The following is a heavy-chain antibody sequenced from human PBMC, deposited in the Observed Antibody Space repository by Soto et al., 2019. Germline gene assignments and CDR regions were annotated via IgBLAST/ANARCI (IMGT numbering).Heavy chain of an antibody. D-gene: IGHD3-22*01. J-gene: IGHJ4*02. CDR2: ISSSSSYT. V-gene: IGHV3-11*06. Sequence: GGSLRLSCAASGFTFSDYYMSWIRQAPGKGLEWVSYISSSSSYTNYADSVKGRFTISRDNAKNSLYLQMNSLRAEDTAVYYCARANMGYDSSGDHYWGQGTLVTVS. CDR3: ARANMGYDSSGDHY. CDR1: GFTFSDYY.